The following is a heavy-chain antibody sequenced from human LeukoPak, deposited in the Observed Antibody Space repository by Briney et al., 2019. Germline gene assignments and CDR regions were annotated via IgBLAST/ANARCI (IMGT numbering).Heavy chain of an antibody. D-gene: IGHD2-8*02. V-gene: IGHV3-30*18. CDR1: GFTFSTYG. Sequence: GGSRRLSCAATGFTFSTYGMHWVRQAPGKGLEWVAAISNDGNKKYYADSVKGRFAISRDNPKNTLFLQMNSLRAEDTAVYYCAKEGWDKSYWYGRIDYWGQGTLVTVSS. J-gene: IGHJ4*02. CDR3: AKEGWDKSYWYGRIDY. CDR2: ISNDGNKK.